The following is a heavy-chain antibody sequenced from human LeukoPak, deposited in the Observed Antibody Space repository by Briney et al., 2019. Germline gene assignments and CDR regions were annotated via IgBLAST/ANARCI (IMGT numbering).Heavy chain of an antibody. CDR3: ARHKAAAGRGSWFDP. J-gene: IGHJ5*02. D-gene: IGHD6-13*01. CDR2: IYYSGST. CDR1: GGSISSYY. Sequence: SETLSHTCTVSGGSISSYYWSWIRQPPGKGLEWIGYIYYSGSTNYNPSLKSRVTISVDTSKNQFSLKLSSVTAADTAVYYCARHKAAAGRGSWFDPWGQGTLVTVSS. V-gene: IGHV4-59*08.